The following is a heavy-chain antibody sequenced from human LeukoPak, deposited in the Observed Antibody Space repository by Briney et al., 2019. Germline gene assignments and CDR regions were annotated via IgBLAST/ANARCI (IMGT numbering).Heavy chain of an antibody. J-gene: IGHJ4*02. CDR3: ARVGSGMATIGGPDY. V-gene: IGHV4-39*01. D-gene: IGHD5-24*01. CDR1: GGSISSYY. Sequence: SETLSLTCTVSGGSISSYYWGWIRQPPGKGLEWIGSIYYSGSTYYNPSLKSRVTISVDTSKNQFSLKLSSVTAADTAVYYCARVGSGMATIGGPDYWGQGTLVTVSS. CDR2: IYYSGST.